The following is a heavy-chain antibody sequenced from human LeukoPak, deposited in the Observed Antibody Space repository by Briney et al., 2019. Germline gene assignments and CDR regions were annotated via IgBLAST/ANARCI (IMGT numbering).Heavy chain of an antibody. CDR2: IYPGDSDT. CDR1: GYSFTSYW. J-gene: IGHJ6*02. D-gene: IGHD5-18*01. Sequence: GESLKISCKGSGYSFTSYWIGWVRQMPGKGLEWMGIIYPGDSDTRYSPSFQGQVTISADKSISTAYLQWSILKASDTAMYYCARHSSQTRYIYGGLDYYYGMDVWGQGTTVTVSS. CDR3: ARHSSQTRYIYGGLDYYYGMDV. V-gene: IGHV5-51*01.